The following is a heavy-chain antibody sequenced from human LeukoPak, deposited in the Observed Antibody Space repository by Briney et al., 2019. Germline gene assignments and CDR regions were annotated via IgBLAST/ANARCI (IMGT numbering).Heavy chain of an antibody. D-gene: IGHD3-22*01. CDR3: ARDRVLPQYYYDSSGTFDY. V-gene: IGHV1-18*01. CDR2: ISAYNGNT. J-gene: IGHJ4*02. Sequence: ASLKVSCKASVYTFTSYGIRWVRAAPGQGLEWRGWISAYNGNTIDAQKLQARVTMTTDTSTSTAYMELRSLRSDDTAMYCSARDRVLPQYYYDSSGTFDYWGRGNLVTVSS. CDR1: VYTFTSYG.